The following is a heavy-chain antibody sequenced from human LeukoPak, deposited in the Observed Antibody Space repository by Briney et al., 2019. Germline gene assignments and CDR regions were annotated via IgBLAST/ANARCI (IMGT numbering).Heavy chain of an antibody. CDR2: ISSSSSYI. V-gene: IGHV3-21*01. CDR1: GFTFSSYS. CDR3: ARDLWVHLPPPSPIVVVPAAKGAIDY. D-gene: IGHD2-2*01. J-gene: IGHJ4*02. Sequence: GGSLRLSCAASGFTFSSYSMNWVRQAPGKGLEWVSSISSSSSYIYYADSVKGRFTISRDNAKNSLYLQMNSLRAEDTAVYYCARDLWVHLPPPSPIVVVPAAKGAIDYWGQGTLVTVSS.